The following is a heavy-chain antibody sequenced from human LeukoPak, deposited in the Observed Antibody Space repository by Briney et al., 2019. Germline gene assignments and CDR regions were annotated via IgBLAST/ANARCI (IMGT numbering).Heavy chain of an antibody. Sequence: QSGGSLRLSCAASGFTFSSYAMTGVRQAPGKGLEWVSTISGSGGSTYYADSVKGRFTISRDNSKNTLYLQMNSLRAEDTAVYYCAKGLKWFDYWGQGTLVTVSS. CDR3: AKGLKWFDY. V-gene: IGHV3-23*01. J-gene: IGHJ4*02. D-gene: IGHD2-8*01. CDR2: ISGSGGST. CDR1: GFTFSSYA.